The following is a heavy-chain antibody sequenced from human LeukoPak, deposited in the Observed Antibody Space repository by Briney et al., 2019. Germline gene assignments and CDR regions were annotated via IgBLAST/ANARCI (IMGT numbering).Heavy chain of an antibody. Sequence: GRSLRPSCAASGFTFSSYAMHWVRQAPGKGLEWVAVISYDGSNKYYADSVKGRFTISRDNSKNTLYLQMNSLRAEDTAVYYCARDRRAYGDYYFDYWGQGTLVTVSS. CDR1: GFTFSSYA. J-gene: IGHJ4*02. CDR3: ARDRRAYGDYYFDY. D-gene: IGHD4-17*01. V-gene: IGHV3-30*01. CDR2: ISYDGSNK.